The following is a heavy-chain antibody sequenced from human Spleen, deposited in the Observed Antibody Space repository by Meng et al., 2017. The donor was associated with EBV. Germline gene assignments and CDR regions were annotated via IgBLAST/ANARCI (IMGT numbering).Heavy chain of an antibody. Sequence: QGQLVESGAEVKKPGASVKCSCKASGYTFTGYYMHWVRQAPGQGLEWMGRINPNSGGTNYAQKFQGRVTMTRDTSISTAYMELSRPRSDDTAVYYCARAREVGALDYWGQGTLVTVSS. V-gene: IGHV1-2*06. CDR2: INPNSGGT. CDR3: ARAREVGALDY. J-gene: IGHJ4*02. CDR1: GYTFTGYY. D-gene: IGHD1-26*01.